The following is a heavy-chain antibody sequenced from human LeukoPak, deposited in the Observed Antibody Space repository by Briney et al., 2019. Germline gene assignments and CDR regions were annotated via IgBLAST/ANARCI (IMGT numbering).Heavy chain of an antibody. V-gene: IGHV1-69*13. D-gene: IGHD6-19*01. Sequence: SVKVSFKASGGTFSSYAISWVRQAPGQGLEWMGGIIPIFGTANYAQKFQGRVTITADESTSTAYMELSSLRSEDTAVYYCATGIAVAEAFDIWGQGTMVTVSS. CDR3: ATGIAVAEAFDI. CDR2: IIPIFGTA. J-gene: IGHJ3*02. CDR1: GGTFSSYA.